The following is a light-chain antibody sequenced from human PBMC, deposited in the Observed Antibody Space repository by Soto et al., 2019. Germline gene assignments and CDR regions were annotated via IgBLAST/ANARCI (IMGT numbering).Light chain of an antibody. CDR1: QSVSNN. V-gene: IGKV3-15*01. Sequence: EIVMTQSPATLSVSPGERATLSCRASQSVSNNLAWYQQKPGQAPRLLIYFASTRATGIPARFSGRGSGTQVTLTITSLQSEDVAVYYCQHYDEWPLTFGGGTKVETK. J-gene: IGKJ4*01. CDR2: FAS. CDR3: QHYDEWPLT.